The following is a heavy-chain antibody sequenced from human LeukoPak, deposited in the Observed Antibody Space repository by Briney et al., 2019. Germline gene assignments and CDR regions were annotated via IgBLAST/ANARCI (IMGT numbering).Heavy chain of an antibody. D-gene: IGHD3-10*01. CDR2: INSDGSST. CDR3: ARGVFSDYYGSGSYGIYYYYYMDV. Sequence: GGSLRLSCAASGFAFSSYWMSWVRQAPGKGLVWVSRINSDGSSTSYADSVKGRFTISRDNAKNTLYLQMNSLRAEDTAVYYCARGVFSDYYGSGSYGIYYYYYMDVWGKGATVTVSS. J-gene: IGHJ6*03. CDR1: GFAFSSYW. V-gene: IGHV3-74*01.